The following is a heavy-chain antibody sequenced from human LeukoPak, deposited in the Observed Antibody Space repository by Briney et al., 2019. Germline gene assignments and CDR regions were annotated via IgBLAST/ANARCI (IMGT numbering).Heavy chain of an antibody. CDR1: GGSISSGGYY. Sequence: SQTLSLTCTVSGGSISSGGYYWSWIRQPPGKGLEWIGYIYHSGSTYYNPSLKSRVTISVDRSKNQFSLKLSSVTAADTAVYYCARAEYSSPPLFDYWGQGTLVTVSS. CDR2: IYHSGST. D-gene: IGHD6-6*01. CDR3: ARAEYSSPPLFDY. J-gene: IGHJ4*02. V-gene: IGHV4-30-2*01.